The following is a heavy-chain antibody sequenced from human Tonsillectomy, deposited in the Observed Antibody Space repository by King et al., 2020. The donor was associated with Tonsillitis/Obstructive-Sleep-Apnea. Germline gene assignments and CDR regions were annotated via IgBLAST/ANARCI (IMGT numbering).Heavy chain of an antibody. Sequence: VQLVESGGGVVQPGRSLRLSCAASGFTFSSYAMYWVRQAPGKGLEWVAVISYDGSIKYYADSVKGRFTISRDNSKNTLYLQMNSLRAEDTAVYYCARGGGNDYGDYPMYVWGKGTTVTVSS. J-gene: IGHJ6*03. D-gene: IGHD4-17*01. CDR3: ARGGGNDYGDYPMYV. CDR2: ISYDGSIK. V-gene: IGHV3-30*04. CDR1: GFTFSSYA.